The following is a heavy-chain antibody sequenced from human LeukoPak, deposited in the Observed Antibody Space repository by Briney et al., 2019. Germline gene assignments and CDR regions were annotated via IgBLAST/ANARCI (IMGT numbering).Heavy chain of an antibody. D-gene: IGHD3-22*01. V-gene: IGHV4-61*02. CDR3: ASGGVVSDYDSSGNWFDP. CDR1: GGSISSGSYY. CDR2: IYTSGST. Sequence: SQTLSLTCTVSGGSISSGSYYWSWIRQPAGKGLEWIGRIYTSGSTNYNPSLKSRVTISVDTSKNQFSLKLSSVNAADTAVYYCASGGVVSDYDSSGNWFDPWGQGTLVTVSS. J-gene: IGHJ5*02.